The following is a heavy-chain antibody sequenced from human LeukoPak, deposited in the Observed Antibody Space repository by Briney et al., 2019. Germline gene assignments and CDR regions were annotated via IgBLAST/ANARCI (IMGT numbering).Heavy chain of an antibody. CDR2: IYYSEST. CDR3: ARVSPYCTNGVCALDY. CDR1: GGSISSYY. V-gene: IGHV4-59*01. Sequence: SETLSLTCTVSGGSISSYYWSWIRQPPGKGLEWIGYIYYSESTNYNPSLKSRVTISVDTSKNQFSLKLSSVTAADTAVYYCARVSPYCTNGVCALDYWGQGTLVTVSS. D-gene: IGHD2-8*01. J-gene: IGHJ4*02.